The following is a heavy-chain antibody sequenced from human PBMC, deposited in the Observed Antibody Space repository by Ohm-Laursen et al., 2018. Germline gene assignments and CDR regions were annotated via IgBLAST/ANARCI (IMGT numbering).Heavy chain of an antibody. J-gene: IGHJ4*02. Sequence: SQTLSLTCTVSGGSISSFSWSWIRQPAGKGLEWIGRIFPSGNTNYNPSLKSRVTMSVDTSKNQFSLKLTSVTAADTAVYYCTNSLGGAHWGPGILVTASS. CDR1: GGSISSFS. CDR2: IFPSGNT. V-gene: IGHV4-4*07. CDR3: TNSLGGAH.